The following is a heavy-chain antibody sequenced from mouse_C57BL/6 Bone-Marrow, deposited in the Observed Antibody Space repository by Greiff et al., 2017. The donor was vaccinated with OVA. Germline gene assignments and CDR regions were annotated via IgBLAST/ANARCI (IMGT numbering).Heavy chain of an antibody. D-gene: IGHD3-2*02. V-gene: IGHV1-26*01. Sequence: VQLQQSGPELVKPGASVKISCKASGYTFTDYYMNWVKQSHGKSLEWIGDINPNNGGTSYNQKFKGKATLTVDKSSSTAYMELRSLTSEDSAVYYCAREGDSSGYWGQGTTLTVSS. CDR3: AREGDSSGY. J-gene: IGHJ2*01. CDR2: INPNNGGT. CDR1: GYTFTDYY.